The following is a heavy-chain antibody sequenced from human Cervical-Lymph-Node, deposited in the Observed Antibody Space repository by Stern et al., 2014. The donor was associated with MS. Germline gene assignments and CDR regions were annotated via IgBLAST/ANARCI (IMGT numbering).Heavy chain of an antibody. V-gene: IGHV1-58*01. CDR1: GFTFTSSA. D-gene: IGHD6-13*01. J-gene: IGHJ6*02. Sequence: QLEESGPEVKKPGTSVKVSCKASGFTFTSSAVQWVRQARGQRLEGIGWIVVGRGNTSYAQKFQERVTITRDMSTSTAYMELSSLRSEDTAVYYCAAGVAAAGSYYYYGMDVWGQGTTVTVSS. CDR3: AAGVAAAGSYYYYGMDV. CDR2: IVVGRGNT.